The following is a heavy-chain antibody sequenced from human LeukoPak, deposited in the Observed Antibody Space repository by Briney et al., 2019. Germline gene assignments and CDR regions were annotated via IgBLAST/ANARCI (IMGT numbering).Heavy chain of an antibody. D-gene: IGHD5-24*01. CDR1: GFTFSSYS. J-gene: IGHJ4*02. Sequence: GGSLRLSCAASGFTFSSYSMNWVRQAPGKGLEWVSSISSSSSYIYYADSVKGRFTTSRDNAKNSLYLQMNSLRAEDTAVYYCGRRRGMATTPPEYYFDYWGQGTLVTVSS. V-gene: IGHV3-21*01. CDR2: ISSSSSYI. CDR3: GRRRGMATTPPEYYFDY.